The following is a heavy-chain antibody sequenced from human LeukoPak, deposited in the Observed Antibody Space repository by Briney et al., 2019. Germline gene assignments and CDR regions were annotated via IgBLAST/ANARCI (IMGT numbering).Heavy chain of an antibody. V-gene: IGHV1-18*01. CDR2: ISAYNGNT. Sequence: APVKVSCKASGYTFTSYGISWVLQAPGQELEWMGWISAYNGNTNYAQKLQGRVTMTTDTSTSTAYMELRSLRSDDTAVYYCAREAGATPRWFDPWGQGTLVTVSS. CDR3: AREAGATPRWFDP. D-gene: IGHD1-26*01. CDR1: GYTFTSYG. J-gene: IGHJ5*02.